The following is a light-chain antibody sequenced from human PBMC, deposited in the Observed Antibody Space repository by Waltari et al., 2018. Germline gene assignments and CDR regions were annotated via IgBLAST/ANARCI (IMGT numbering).Light chain of an antibody. Sequence: QSVLTQPPSVSGAPGKRVTTACSGSDSNIGKNTVNWYQQPPGTAPRFLISNNNQRPSGVPHRFSGSKSGTSASLAISGLQSEDEADYYCASWHNSMNAYVFGTGTKVTVL. J-gene: IGLJ1*01. CDR2: NNN. V-gene: IGLV1-44*01. CDR3: ASWHNSMNAYV. CDR1: DSNIGKNT.